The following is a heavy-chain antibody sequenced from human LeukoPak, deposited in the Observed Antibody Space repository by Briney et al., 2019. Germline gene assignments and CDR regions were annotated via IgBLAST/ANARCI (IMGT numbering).Heavy chain of an antibody. CDR3: VTAAVAGTVY. CDR2: ITSSSGTV. J-gene: IGHJ4*02. Sequence: GGSLRLSCAASGFTFSNYGMNWVRQAPGKGLEWVPHITSSSGTVYYADSVEGRFTISRDNAKNSLYLQMNSLRDEDTAVYFCVTAAVAGTVYWGQGTLVTVSS. CDR1: GFTFSNYG. V-gene: IGHV3-48*02. D-gene: IGHD6-19*01.